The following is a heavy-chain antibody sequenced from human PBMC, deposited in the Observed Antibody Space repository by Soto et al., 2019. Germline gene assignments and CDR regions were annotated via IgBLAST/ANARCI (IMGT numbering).Heavy chain of an antibody. CDR3: VRTAREGAVAPHWFDR. J-gene: IGHJ5*02. V-gene: IGHV4-30-4*01. CDR1: GASIRSTDYY. CDR2: VYYTGST. Sequence: SETLSLTCTVSGASIRSTDYYWSWIRQAPGKGLEWIGYVYYTGSTYYNPSLMSRLTISVDTSKNQFSLKLTSVTATETAVYYCVRTAREGAVAPHWFDRWGQGTQVTVSS. D-gene: IGHD2-21*02.